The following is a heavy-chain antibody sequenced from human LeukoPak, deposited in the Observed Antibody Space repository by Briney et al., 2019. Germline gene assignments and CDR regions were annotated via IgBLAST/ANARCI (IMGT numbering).Heavy chain of an antibody. CDR1: GFTFSSYG. J-gene: IGHJ6*02. D-gene: IGHD3-22*01. Sequence: PGGSLRLSCAASGFTFSSYGMHWVRQAPGKGLEWVAVIWYDGSNKYYADSVKGRFTISRDNSKNTLYLQMNSLRAEDTAVYYCARDLYYYDSSGYYAYYYYYGMDVWSQGTTVTVSS. CDR2: IWYDGSNK. CDR3: ARDLYYYDSSGYYAYYYYYGMDV. V-gene: IGHV3-33*01.